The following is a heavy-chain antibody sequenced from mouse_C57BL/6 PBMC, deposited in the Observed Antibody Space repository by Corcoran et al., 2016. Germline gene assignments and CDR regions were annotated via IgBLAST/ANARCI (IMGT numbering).Heavy chain of an antibody. Sequence: QIQLVQSGPELKKPGETVKISCKASGYTFTTYGMSWVKQAPGKGLKWMGWINTYSGVPTYADDFKGRFAISLETSASTAYLQINNLKNEDTATYFCARTKFAYGTRYYYAMDYWGQGTSVTVSS. J-gene: IGHJ4*01. CDR2: INTYSGVP. CDR1: GYTFTTYG. V-gene: IGHV9-3*01. CDR3: ARTKFAYGTRYYYAMDY. D-gene: IGHD2-1*01.